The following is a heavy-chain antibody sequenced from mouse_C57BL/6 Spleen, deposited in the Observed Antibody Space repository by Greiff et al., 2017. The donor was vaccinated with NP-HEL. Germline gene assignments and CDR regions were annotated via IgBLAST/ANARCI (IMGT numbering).Heavy chain of an antibody. V-gene: IGHV1-80*01. CDR2: IYPGDGDT. J-gene: IGHJ4*01. Sequence: QVQLKESGAELVKPGASVKISCKASGYAFSSYWMNWVKQRPGKGLEWIGQIYPGDGDTNYNGKFKGKATLTADKSSSTAYMQLSSLTSEDSAVYFCARWEGYYHYAMDYWGQGTSVTVSS. CDR3: ARWEGYYHYAMDY. D-gene: IGHD2-3*01. CDR1: GYAFSSYW.